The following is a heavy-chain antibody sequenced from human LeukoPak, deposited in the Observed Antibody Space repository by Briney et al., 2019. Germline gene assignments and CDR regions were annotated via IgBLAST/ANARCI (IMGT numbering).Heavy chain of an antibody. D-gene: IGHD6-13*01. Sequence: ASVKVSCKASGYTFTGYYMHWVRQAPGQGLEWMGWINPNSGGTNYAQKFQGRVTMTRYTSISTAYMELSRLRSDDTAVYDCARTAAAGMGYNWFDPWGQGTLVTVSS. CDR2: INPNSGGT. CDR3: ARTAAAGMGYNWFDP. J-gene: IGHJ5*02. CDR1: GYTFTGYY. V-gene: IGHV1-2*02.